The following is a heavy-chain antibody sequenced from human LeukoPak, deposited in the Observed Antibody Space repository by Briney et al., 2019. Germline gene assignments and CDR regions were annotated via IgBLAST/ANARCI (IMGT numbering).Heavy chain of an antibody. CDR2: IYPSDSDA. D-gene: IGHD3-10*01. CDR1: GYSFTSFW. J-gene: IGHJ6*04. CDR3: ARSSGSYFSV. Sequence: GESLKISCKCSGYSFTSFWIGWVRQMPGKGLEWMGIIYPSDSDARYSPSFQGQVTISADKSINTAYLQWSSLKASGTAMYFCARSSGSYFSVWGKGTTVTVSS. V-gene: IGHV5-51*01.